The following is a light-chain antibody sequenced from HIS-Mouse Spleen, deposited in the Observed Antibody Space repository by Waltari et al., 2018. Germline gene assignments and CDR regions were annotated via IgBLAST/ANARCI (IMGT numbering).Light chain of an antibody. CDR2: GAS. CDR1: QSVSSN. Sequence: LSCRASQSVSSNLAWYQQKPGQAPRLLIYGASTRATGIPARFSGSGSGTEFTLTISSMQSEDFAVYYCQQYNNWPPLTFGGGTKVEIK. CDR3: QQYNNWPPLT. V-gene: IGKV3-15*01. J-gene: IGKJ4*01.